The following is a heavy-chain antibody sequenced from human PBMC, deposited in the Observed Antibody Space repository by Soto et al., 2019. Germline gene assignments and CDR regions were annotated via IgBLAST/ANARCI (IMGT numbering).Heavy chain of an antibody. CDR1: GYTFTGYY. CDR3: ARHYSGYTSPDYYYYGMDV. V-gene: IGHV1-2*02. CDR2: INPNSGGT. D-gene: IGHD5-12*01. J-gene: IGHJ6*02. Sequence: ASVKVSCKASGYTFTGYYMHWVRQAPGQGLEWMGWINPNSGGTNYAQKFQGRVTMTRDTSISTAYMELSRLRSDDTAVYYCARHYSGYTSPDYYYYGMDVWGQGTTVTVSS.